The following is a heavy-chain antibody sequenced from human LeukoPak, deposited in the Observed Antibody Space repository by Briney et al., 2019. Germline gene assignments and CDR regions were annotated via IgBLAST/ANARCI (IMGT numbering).Heavy chain of an antibody. Sequence: AGRSLRLSCAATGFTFKDYGMHWVRQPPGKGLEWVSSINWNGGGTDYADSVKGRFTISRDNAKNSLYLQLSSLRPEGTALYYCAKHMRATNTYSFFGLDVWGQGTTVTVSS. J-gene: IGHJ6*02. CDR3: AKHMRATNTYSFFGLDV. CDR2: INWNGGGT. D-gene: IGHD1-26*01. V-gene: IGHV3-9*01. CDR1: GFTFKDYG.